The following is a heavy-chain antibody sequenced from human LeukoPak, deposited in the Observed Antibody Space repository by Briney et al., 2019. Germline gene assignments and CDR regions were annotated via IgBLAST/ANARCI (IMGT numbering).Heavy chain of an antibody. CDR3: AREGRQVYVYFDC. D-gene: IGHD5/OR15-5a*01. V-gene: IGHV4-59*01. CDR1: GDSISSYY. Sequence: SETLSLTCTVSGDSISSYYWSWIGQPPEKGLEWMGYINYSGNTNYNPSLKSRVTISVDTSKNHFSLRLTSVTAADTAGYHSAREGRQVYVYFDCWAQGTLVTVSS. J-gene: IGHJ4*02. CDR2: INYSGNT.